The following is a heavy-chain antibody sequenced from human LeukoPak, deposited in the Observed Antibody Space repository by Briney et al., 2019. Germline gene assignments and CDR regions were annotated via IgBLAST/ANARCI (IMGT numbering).Heavy chain of an antibody. D-gene: IGHD1-26*01. J-gene: IGHJ5*02. CDR2: MSYSGST. CDR1: GGSISSYH. Sequence: SETLSLTCAVSGGSISSYHWSWIRQPPGKGLEWIGYMSYSGSTNYNPSLKSRVTISLDTSKNQFSLKLSSVTAADTAVYYCARDPGGSYYSWFDPWGQGTLVTVSS. CDR3: ARDPGGSYYSWFDP. V-gene: IGHV4-59*01.